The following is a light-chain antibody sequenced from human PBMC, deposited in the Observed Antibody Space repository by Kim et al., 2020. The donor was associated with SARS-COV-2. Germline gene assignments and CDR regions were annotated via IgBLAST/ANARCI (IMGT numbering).Light chain of an antibody. CDR3: SSYAGSNRV. CDR2: EVS. V-gene: IGLV2-8*01. J-gene: IGLJ1*01. Sequence: PGQSVTISCNGTSSDVGGYNYVSWYQQHPGKAPKLMIYEVSKRPSGVPDRFSGSKSGNTASLTVSGLQAEDEADYYCSSYAGSNRVFGTGTKVTVL. CDR1: SSDVGGYNY.